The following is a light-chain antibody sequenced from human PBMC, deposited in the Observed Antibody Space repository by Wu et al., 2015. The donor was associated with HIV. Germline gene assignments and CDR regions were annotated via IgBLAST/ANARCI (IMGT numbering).Light chain of an antibody. CDR2: DAS. J-gene: IGKJ4*01. V-gene: IGKV3-11*01. Sequence: EIVLTQSPATLSLSPGERATLSCRASQSVGHYLAWYQQKPGQAPRLLIYDASNRATGIPGRFSGSGSGTDFTLTISSLEPEDFAVYYCQQHVNWSPPLTFGGGTKVEIK. CDR1: QSVGHY. CDR3: QQHVNWSPPLT.